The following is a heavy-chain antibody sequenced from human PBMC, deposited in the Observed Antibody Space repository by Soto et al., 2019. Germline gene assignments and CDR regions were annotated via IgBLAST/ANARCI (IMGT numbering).Heavy chain of an antibody. CDR2: IWYDGSNK. D-gene: IGHD3-9*01. CDR1: GFTFSSYG. CDR3: ARMFDWLNLRGDYYYMDV. Sequence: GGSLRLSCAASGFTFSSYGMHWVRQAPGKGLEWVAVIWYDGSNKYYADSVKGRFTISRDNSKNTLYLQMNSLRAEDTAVYYCARMFDWLNLRGDYYYMDVWGKGTTVTVSS. J-gene: IGHJ6*03. V-gene: IGHV3-33*01.